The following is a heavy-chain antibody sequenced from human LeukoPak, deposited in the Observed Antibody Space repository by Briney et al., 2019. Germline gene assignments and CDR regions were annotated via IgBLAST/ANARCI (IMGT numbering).Heavy chain of an antibody. CDR1: GGSISSYY. J-gene: IGHJ4*02. CDR3: ARSPGSGWYYFDY. D-gene: IGHD6-19*01. Sequence: SETLSLTCTVSGGSISSYYWSWIRKPAGEGLEWIGRIYTSGSTNYNPSLKSRVTISVDKSKNQFSLKLGSVTAADTAVYYCARSPGSGWYYFDYWGQGTLVTVSS. CDR2: IYTSGST. V-gene: IGHV4-4*07.